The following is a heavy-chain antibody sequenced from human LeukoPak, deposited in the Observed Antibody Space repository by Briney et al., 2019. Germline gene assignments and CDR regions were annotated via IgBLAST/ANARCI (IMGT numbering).Heavy chain of an antibody. Sequence: SVKLSCKASGYTFTSYYMHWVRQAPGQGLEWMGRIIPILGIANYAQKFQGRVTITADKSTSTAYMELSSLRSEDTAVYYCARVGYSSGWYGVYWGQGTLVTVSS. D-gene: IGHD6-19*01. CDR2: IIPILGIA. V-gene: IGHV1-69*04. CDR1: GYTFTSYY. CDR3: ARVGYSSGWYGVY. J-gene: IGHJ4*02.